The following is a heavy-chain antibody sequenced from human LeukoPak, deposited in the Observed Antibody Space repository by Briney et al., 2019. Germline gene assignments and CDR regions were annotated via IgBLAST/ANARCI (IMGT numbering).Heavy chain of an antibody. D-gene: IGHD4-17*01. CDR1: GFTFSSYW. Sequence: GGSLRLSCAASGFTFSSYWMHWVRQAPGKGLVWVSRINSDGSSTSYADSVKDRFTISRDNAKNTLYLQMNSLRAEDTAVYYCAREYYGDYEGGFDPWGQGTLVTVSS. CDR3: AREYYGDYEGGFDP. CDR2: INSDGSST. V-gene: IGHV3-74*01. J-gene: IGHJ5*02.